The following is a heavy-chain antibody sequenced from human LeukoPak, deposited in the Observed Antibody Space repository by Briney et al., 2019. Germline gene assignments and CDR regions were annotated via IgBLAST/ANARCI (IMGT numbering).Heavy chain of an antibody. Sequence: SETLSLTCTVSGGSISGYYWSWIRQRPGKGLEGIGEINHSGSTNYNPSLKSRVTISVDTSKNQFSLKLSSVTAADTAVYYYARGYCSGGSCYSVIYYYYYYMDVWGKGTTVTVSS. CDR1: GGSISGYY. V-gene: IGHV4-34*01. CDR2: INHSGST. J-gene: IGHJ6*03. D-gene: IGHD2-15*01. CDR3: ARGYCSGGSCYSVIYYYYYYMDV.